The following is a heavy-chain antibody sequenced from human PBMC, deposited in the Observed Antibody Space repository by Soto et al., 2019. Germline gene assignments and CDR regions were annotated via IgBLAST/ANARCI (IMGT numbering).Heavy chain of an antibody. D-gene: IGHD5-18*01. CDR1: GGTFSSSA. CDR2: IIPIFGTV. Sequence: QEQLVQSGAEVKKPGSSVKVSCKASGGTFSSSAITWVRQAPGQGLEWMGMIIPIFGTVNYAQKFQGRVTITADESTSTAYLELSSLTSDDTAVYYCARGPTKQLWSVRYYYGMDVWGLGTTVTVSS. J-gene: IGHJ6*02. V-gene: IGHV1-69*18. CDR3: ARGPTKQLWSVRYYYGMDV.